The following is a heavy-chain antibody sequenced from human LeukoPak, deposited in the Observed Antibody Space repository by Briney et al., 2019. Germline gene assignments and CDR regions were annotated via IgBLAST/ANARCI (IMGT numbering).Heavy chain of an antibody. D-gene: IGHD2-21*02. CDR1: GGTFSSYA. CDR2: IIPIFGIA. CDR3: ARDGEGDCGGDCYRFDP. J-gene: IGHJ5*02. V-gene: IGHV1-69*04. Sequence: ASVKVSCKASGGTFSSYAISWVRQAPGQGLEWMGRIIPIFGIANYAQKFQGRVTITADKSTSTAYMELSSLRSEDTGVYYCARDGEGDCGGDCYRFDPWGQGTLVTVSS.